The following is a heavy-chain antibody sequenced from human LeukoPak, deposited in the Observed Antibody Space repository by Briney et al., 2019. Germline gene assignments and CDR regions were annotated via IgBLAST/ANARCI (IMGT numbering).Heavy chain of an antibody. CDR2: IYYSGST. D-gene: IGHD2-15*01. CDR1: GASISSSF. V-gene: IGHV4-39*07. Sequence: SETLSLTCTVSGASISSSFWGWIRQPPGKGLEWIGSIYYSGSTNYNPSLKSRVTISVDTSKNQFSLKLSSVTAADTAVYYCARLWIAGGYFDYWGQGTLVTVSS. J-gene: IGHJ4*02. CDR3: ARLWIAGGYFDY.